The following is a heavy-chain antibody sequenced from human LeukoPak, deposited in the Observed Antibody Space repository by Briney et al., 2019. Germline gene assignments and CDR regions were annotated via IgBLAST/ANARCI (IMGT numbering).Heavy chain of an antibody. CDR3: ARHEDRNWYFDH. Sequence: PSETLSLTCTISGGSINSSYYYWGWVRQPPGKGLEWIGTIYYSGSTYYNPSLKSRVTISVDTSKNQFSLKLSSVTAPDTAVYYCARHEDRNWYFDHWGQGTLVTVSS. J-gene: IGHJ4*02. CDR1: GGSINSSYYY. V-gene: IGHV4-39*01. CDR2: IYYSGST. D-gene: IGHD1-1*01.